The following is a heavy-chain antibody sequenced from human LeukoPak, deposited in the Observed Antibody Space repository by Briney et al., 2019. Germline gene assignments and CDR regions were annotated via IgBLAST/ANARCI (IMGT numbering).Heavy chain of an antibody. CDR2: ISTSSSYI. CDR3: AKGTFTGAYYSPFDY. D-gene: IGHD3-10*01. Sequence: GGSLRLSCAAYGFTFSSYCMNWVRQAPGKGLEWVSFISTSSSYIYYADSVKGRFTISRDNAKNSLYLEMNSLRAEDTAVYYCAKGTFTGAYYSPFDYWGQGTLMTVSS. J-gene: IGHJ4*02. V-gene: IGHV3-21*01. CDR1: GFTFSSYC.